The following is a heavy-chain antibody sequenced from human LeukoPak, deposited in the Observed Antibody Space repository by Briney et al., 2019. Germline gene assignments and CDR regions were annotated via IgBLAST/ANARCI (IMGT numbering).Heavy chain of an antibody. V-gene: IGHV4-59*01. CDR1: GGSISSYY. J-gene: IGHJ6*02. Sequence: SETLSLTCPVSGGSISSYYWSWIRQPPGKGLEWIGYIFLRGSPNYNPSLKSRVTISVDTSKNQFSLNLSSLTAADTAVYYCARAPRGPNVVYYYYGMDVWGQGTTVTVSS. D-gene: IGHD4/OR15-4a*01. CDR3: ARAPRGPNVVYYYYGMDV. CDR2: IFLRGSP.